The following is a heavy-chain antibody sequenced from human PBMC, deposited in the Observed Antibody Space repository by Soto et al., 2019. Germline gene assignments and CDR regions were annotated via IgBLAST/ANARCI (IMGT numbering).Heavy chain of an antibody. Sequence: QVQLRQWGAGLLKPSETLSLTCAVYGGSFSGYYWSWIRQPPGKGLEWIGEINHSGSTNYNPSLKSRVTISVDTSKNQFSLKLSSVTAADTAVYYCGSGPGRITMVRGVNPIDYWGQGTLVTVSS. D-gene: IGHD3-10*01. CDR3: GSGPGRITMVRGVNPIDY. CDR1: GGSFSGYY. J-gene: IGHJ4*02. V-gene: IGHV4-34*01. CDR2: INHSGST.